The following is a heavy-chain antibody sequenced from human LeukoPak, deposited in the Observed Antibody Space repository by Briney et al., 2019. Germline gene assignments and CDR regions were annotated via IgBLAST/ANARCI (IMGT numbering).Heavy chain of an antibody. CDR3: AIERYWGLGIDY. Sequence: SETLSLTCAVYGGSFSGYYWSWIRQPPGKGLEWIGEINHSGSTNYNPSLKSRVTISVDTSKNQFSLKLSSVTAADTAVYYCAIERYWGLGIDYWGPGTLVTVSS. D-gene: IGHD7-27*01. V-gene: IGHV4-34*01. CDR2: INHSGST. J-gene: IGHJ4*02. CDR1: GGSFSGYY.